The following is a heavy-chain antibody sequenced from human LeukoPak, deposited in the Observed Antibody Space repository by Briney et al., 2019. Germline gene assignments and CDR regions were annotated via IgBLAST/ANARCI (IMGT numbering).Heavy chain of an antibody. D-gene: IGHD1-26*01. CDR3: ARQPMVVGDARGAYFDY. V-gene: IGHV4-59*08. CDR2: IYYSGST. J-gene: IGHJ4*02. Sequence: PSETLSLTYTVSGGSISSYYWSWIRQPPGKGLEWIGYIYYSGSTNYNPSLKSRVTISVDTSKNQFSLRLNSVTAADTAVYYCARQPMVVGDARGAYFDYWGQGTLVTVSS. CDR1: GGSISSYY.